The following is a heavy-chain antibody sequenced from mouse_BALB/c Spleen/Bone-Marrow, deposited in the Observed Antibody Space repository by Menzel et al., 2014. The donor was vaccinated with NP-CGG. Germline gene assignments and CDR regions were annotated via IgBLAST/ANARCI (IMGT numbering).Heavy chain of an antibody. V-gene: IGHV2-2*01. D-gene: IGHD1-1*01. Sequence: QVQLQQPGPGLVQPSQSLSITCTVPGFSLTTYGVHWVRQSPGKGLEWLGAVWSGGNTDYNAAFISRLSISKDNSKSQVFFEMNSLQAYDTAIYYCARKLRFYAMDYWGQGTSVTVSS. CDR1: GFSLTTYG. CDR3: ARKLRFYAMDY. J-gene: IGHJ4*01. CDR2: VWSGGNT.